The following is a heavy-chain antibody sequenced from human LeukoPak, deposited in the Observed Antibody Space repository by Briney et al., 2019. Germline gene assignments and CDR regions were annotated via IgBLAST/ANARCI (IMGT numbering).Heavy chain of an antibody. D-gene: IGHD1-26*01. V-gene: IGHV3-30*03. CDR1: GFSFSNYG. Sequence: GGSLRLSCAASGFSFSNYGMHWVRQAPGKGLSWVAVTSHDGTTSYYADSVKGRFIVSRDNSKDTVYLQMNSLTPEDTATYYCLTNSGSSGVGYWGQGTLVIVSS. CDR2: TSHDGTTS. J-gene: IGHJ4*02. CDR3: LTNSGSSGVGY.